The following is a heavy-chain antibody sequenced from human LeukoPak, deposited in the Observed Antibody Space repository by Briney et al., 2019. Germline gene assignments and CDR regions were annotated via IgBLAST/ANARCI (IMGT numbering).Heavy chain of an antibody. CDR3: ARGHYQLEV. Sequence: PGGSLRLSCAASGFTFSDYYMSWIRQAPGKGLEWVASIELDGRENYYLDSVKGRSTISRDNAKNSLHLQLNSLRAEDTAVYYCARGHYQLEVWGQGTTVIVSS. J-gene: IGHJ6*02. D-gene: IGHD1-26*01. CDR2: IELDGREN. V-gene: IGHV3-7*01. CDR1: GFTFSDYY.